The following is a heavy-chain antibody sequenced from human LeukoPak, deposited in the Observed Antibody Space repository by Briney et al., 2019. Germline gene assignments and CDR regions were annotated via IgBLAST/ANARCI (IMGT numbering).Heavy chain of an antibody. D-gene: IGHD5-18*01. J-gene: IGHJ4*02. Sequence: PGGSLRLSCAASGFTFSSYGMHWVRQAPGKGLEWVAVISYDGSNKYYADSVKGRFTISRDNSKNTLYLQMNSLRAEDTAVYYCAKDPGYSYGQGYFDYWGQGTLVTVSS. CDR2: ISYDGSNK. V-gene: IGHV3-30*18. CDR3: AKDPGYSYGQGYFDY. CDR1: GFTFSSYG.